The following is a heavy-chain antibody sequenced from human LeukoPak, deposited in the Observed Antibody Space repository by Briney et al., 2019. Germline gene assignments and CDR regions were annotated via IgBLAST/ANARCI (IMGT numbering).Heavy chain of an antibody. V-gene: IGHV3-30*04. J-gene: IGHJ4*02. Sequence: GGSLRLSCAASGFTFSSYAMHWVRQAPGKGLEWVAVISYDGSNKYYADSVKGRFTISRDNSKNTLYLQMNSLRAEDTAVYYCARGRSGGCFDYWGQGTLVTVSS. CDR2: ISYDGSNK. CDR3: ARGRSGGCFDY. D-gene: IGHD6-19*01. CDR1: GFTFSSYA.